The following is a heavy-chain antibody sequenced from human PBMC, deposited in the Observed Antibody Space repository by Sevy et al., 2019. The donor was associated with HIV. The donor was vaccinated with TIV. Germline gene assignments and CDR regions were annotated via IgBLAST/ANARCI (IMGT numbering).Heavy chain of an antibody. D-gene: IGHD1-26*01. J-gene: IGHJ4*02. Sequence: SETLSLTCTVSGGSITSLYWNWIRQPPGKGLEWIANIYYNGHINYNPSLKSRATSSLDTSKNQFSQRLSFVTAADTAMYYCAGENAWGRGYSWGQGTLVTVSS. V-gene: IGHV4-59*08. CDR1: GGSITSLY. CDR3: AGENAWGRGYS. CDR2: IYYNGHI.